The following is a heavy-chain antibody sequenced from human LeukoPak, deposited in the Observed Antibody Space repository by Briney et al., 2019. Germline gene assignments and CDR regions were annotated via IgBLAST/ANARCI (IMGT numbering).Heavy chain of an antibody. D-gene: IGHD6-19*01. Sequence: SETLSLTCTVSGGSISSYLWSWIRQPPGKGLEWIGYIYHSGSTNYNTSLTSRVTISVDTSKNQFSLNLTSVIAADTAVYYCARVSGGWYPIDYWGQGTLVTVSS. J-gene: IGHJ4*02. CDR2: IYHSGST. CDR1: GGSISSYL. CDR3: ARVSGGWYPIDY. V-gene: IGHV4-59*01.